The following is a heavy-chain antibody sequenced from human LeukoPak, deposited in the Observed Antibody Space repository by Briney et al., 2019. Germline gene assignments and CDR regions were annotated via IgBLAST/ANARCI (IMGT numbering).Heavy chain of an antibody. CDR1: GFNFSNYA. CDR2: IGTAGDT. D-gene: IGHD1-26*01. CDR3: ARQMTPHGNFDY. V-gene: IGHV3-13*01. Sequence: PGGSLRLSCAASGFNFSNYAMHWVRQATGKGLEWVSAIGTAGDTFYPGSVKGRFTISRENAKNSLYLQMNSLRAEDTAVYYCARQMTPHGNFDYWGQGTLVTVSS. J-gene: IGHJ4*02.